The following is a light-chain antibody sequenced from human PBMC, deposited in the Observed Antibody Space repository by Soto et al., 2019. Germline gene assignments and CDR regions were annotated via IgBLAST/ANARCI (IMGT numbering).Light chain of an antibody. CDR3: QQYDNLT. V-gene: IGKV1-33*01. CDR2: DTS. CDR1: QDITNS. J-gene: IGKJ5*01. Sequence: DIQMTQSPSSLSPSIGDRVIITCQASQDITNSLNLYQQTSGRVPNLLFYDTSTLPAGVPSRFGGSASGAYFIFTFSSLQPEDLATYSCQQYDNLTFGQGTRLDIK.